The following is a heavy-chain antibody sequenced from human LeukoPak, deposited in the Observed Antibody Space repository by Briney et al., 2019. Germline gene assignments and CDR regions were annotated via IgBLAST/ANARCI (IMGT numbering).Heavy chain of an antibody. J-gene: IGHJ4*02. CDR3: ASGTMVRGAQDY. V-gene: IGHV3-21*01. CDR1: GFIFRNYA. Sequence: GGSLRLSCAASGFIFRNYAMSWVRRAPGKGLEWVSSISSSSYIYYADSVKGRFTISRDNAKNSLYLQMNSLRAEDTAVYYCASGTMVRGAQDYWGQGTLVTVSS. D-gene: IGHD3-10*01. CDR2: ISSSSYI.